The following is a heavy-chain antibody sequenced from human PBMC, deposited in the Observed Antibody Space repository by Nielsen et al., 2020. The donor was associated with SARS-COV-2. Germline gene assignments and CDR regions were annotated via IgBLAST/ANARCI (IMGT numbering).Heavy chain of an antibody. J-gene: IGHJ4*02. Sequence: GESLKISCAASGFTFSTYGMHWVRQAQGKGLEGVAAISYDGSNKYYVDSVKGRFTISRDSSKNTLYLQMSSLREEDTAVYYCAKDWTAIVVVPSGGVDYWGQGTLVTVSS. V-gene: IGHV3-30*18. CDR1: GFTFSTYG. D-gene: IGHD2-15*01. CDR3: AKDWTAIVVVPSGGVDY. CDR2: ISYDGSNK.